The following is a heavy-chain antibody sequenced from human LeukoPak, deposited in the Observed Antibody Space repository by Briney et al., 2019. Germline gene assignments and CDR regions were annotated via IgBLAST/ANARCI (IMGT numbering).Heavy chain of an antibody. CDR3: ARGPYYYDSSGYYFWAFDI. V-gene: IGHV1-18*01. CDR2: ISAYNGNT. Sequence: ASVKVSCKASGYTFTSYGISWVRQAPGQGLEWMGWISAYNGNTSYAQRLQGRVTMTTDTSTSTAYMELRSLRSDDTAVYYCARGPYYYDSSGYYFWAFDIWGQGTMVTVSS. D-gene: IGHD3-22*01. J-gene: IGHJ3*02. CDR1: GYTFTSYG.